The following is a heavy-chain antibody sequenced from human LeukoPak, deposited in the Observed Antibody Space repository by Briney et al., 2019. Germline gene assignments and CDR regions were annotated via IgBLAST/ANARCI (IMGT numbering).Heavy chain of an antibody. CDR1: GYTFTGYY. CDR2: INLNSGGT. Sequence: GASVKVSCKASGYTFTGYYMHWVRQAPGQGLEWMGWINLNSGGTNYAQKFQGRVTMTRDTSISTAYMELSRLRSDDTAVYYCARDRVLYSYGYYYYYYMDVWGKGTTVTVSS. V-gene: IGHV1-2*02. D-gene: IGHD5-18*01. CDR3: ARDRVLYSYGYYYYYYMDV. J-gene: IGHJ6*03.